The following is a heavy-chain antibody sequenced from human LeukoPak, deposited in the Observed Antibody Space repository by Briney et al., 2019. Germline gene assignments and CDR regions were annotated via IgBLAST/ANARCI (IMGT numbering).Heavy chain of an antibody. D-gene: IGHD3-22*01. CDR2: ISYDGSNK. CDR3: AREDYYDSSGYYYFDY. CDR1: GFIFSTYW. V-gene: IGHV3-30-3*01. J-gene: IGHJ4*02. Sequence: GGSLRLSCAASGFIFSTYWMTWVRQAPGKGLEWVAVISYDGSNKYYADSVKGRFTISRDNSKNTLYLQMNSLRAEDTAVYYCAREDYYDSSGYYYFDYWGQGTLVTVSS.